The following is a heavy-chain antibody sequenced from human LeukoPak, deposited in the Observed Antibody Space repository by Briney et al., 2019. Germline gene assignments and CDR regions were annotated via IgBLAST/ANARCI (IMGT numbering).Heavy chain of an antibody. Sequence: GGSLRLSCAASGFTVSSNYMSWVRQAPGKGLEWVSVIYSGGSTYYADSVKGRFTISRDNSKNTLYLQMNSLRAEDTAVYYCARAGIAAVVDYWGQGTLVTVSS. CDR3: ARAGIAAVVDY. CDR1: GFTVSSNY. D-gene: IGHD6-13*01. V-gene: IGHV3-53*01. J-gene: IGHJ4*02. CDR2: IYSGGST.